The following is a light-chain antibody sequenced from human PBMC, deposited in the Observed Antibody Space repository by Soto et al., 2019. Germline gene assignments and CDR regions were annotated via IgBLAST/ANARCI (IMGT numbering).Light chain of an antibody. CDR1: SSDVGGYNF. CDR2: DVS. J-gene: IGLJ2*01. CDR3: CSYAGSYTL. Sequence: QSVLTQPRSVSGSPGQSVTISCTGTSSDVGGYNFVSWYQQYPGKVPKLIIYDVSQRPSGVPDRFSASKSDNTASLTISGLQPEDEAYYYCCSYAGSYTLFGGGTKLTVL. V-gene: IGLV2-11*01.